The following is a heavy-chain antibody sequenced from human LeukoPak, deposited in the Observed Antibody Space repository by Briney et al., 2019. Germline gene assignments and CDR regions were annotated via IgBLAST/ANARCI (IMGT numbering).Heavy chain of an antibody. CDR1: GGSFSGYY. Sequence: SETLSLTCAVYGGSFSGYYWSWIRQPPGKGLEWIGEINHSGSTNYNPSLKSRVTISVDTSKNQFSLKLSSVTAADTAAYYCARDRAAAGTEGFDYWGQGTLVTVSS. CDR2: INHSGST. J-gene: IGHJ4*02. V-gene: IGHV4-34*01. CDR3: ARDRAAAGTEGFDY. D-gene: IGHD6-13*01.